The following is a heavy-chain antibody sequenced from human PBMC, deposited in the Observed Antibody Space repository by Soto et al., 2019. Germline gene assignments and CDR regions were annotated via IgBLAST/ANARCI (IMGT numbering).Heavy chain of an antibody. V-gene: IGHV2-5*02. CDR1: GFSLSTSGVG. D-gene: IGHD3-10*02. CDR3: AYHAPLFGPFSYGMDV. J-gene: IGHJ6*02. CDR2: IYWDDDK. Sequence: QITLKESGPTLVKPTQTLTLTCTFSGFSLSTSGVGVGWIRQPPGKALEWLALIYWDDDKRYSPSLKSRLTITEDPSKNQVVLTMTNVDPLDTATYYCAYHAPLFGPFSYGMDVWGQGTTVTVSS.